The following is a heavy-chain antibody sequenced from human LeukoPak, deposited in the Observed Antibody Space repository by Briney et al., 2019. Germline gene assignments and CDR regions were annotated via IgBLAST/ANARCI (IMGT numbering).Heavy chain of an antibody. CDR3: AKQMAVDYFDY. V-gene: IGHV3-48*04. CDR2: ISSSSSTI. Sequence: PGGSLRLSCAASGFTLSSYSMNWVRQAPGKGLEWVSYISSSSSTIYYADSVKGRFTISRDNAKNSLYLQMNSLRAEDTAVYYCAKQMAVDYFDYWGQGTLVTVSS. D-gene: IGHD5-24*01. J-gene: IGHJ4*02. CDR1: GFTLSSYS.